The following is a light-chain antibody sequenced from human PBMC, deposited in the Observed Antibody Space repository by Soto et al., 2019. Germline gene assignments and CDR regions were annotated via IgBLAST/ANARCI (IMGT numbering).Light chain of an antibody. Sequence: QSVLTQPASVSGSPGQSITISCPGTSSDVGGYNYVYWYQQHPGKAPKLMIYEVRNRPSGVSNRFAGSKSGNTASLTTFGLQAEDEADCSWSTYTSSSLYVFGTGTKV. CDR1: SSDVGGYNY. J-gene: IGLJ1*01. CDR3: STYTSSSLYV. CDR2: EVR. V-gene: IGLV2-14*01.